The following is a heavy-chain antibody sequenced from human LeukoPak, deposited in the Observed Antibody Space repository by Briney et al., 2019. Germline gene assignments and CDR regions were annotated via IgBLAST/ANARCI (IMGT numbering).Heavy chain of an antibody. CDR3: ARGRFIAAAGTGYDY. CDR2: INHSGST. V-gene: IGHV4-34*01. Sequence: PSETLSLTCAVYGGSLSGYYWSWIRQPPGKGLEWIGEINHSGSTNYNPSLKSRVTISVDTSKNQFSLKLSSVTAADTAVYYCARGRFIAAAGTGYDYWGQGTLVTVSS. J-gene: IGHJ4*02. CDR1: GGSLSGYY. D-gene: IGHD6-13*01.